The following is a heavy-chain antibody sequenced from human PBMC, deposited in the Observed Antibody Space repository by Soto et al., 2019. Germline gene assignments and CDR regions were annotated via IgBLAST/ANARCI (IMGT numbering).Heavy chain of an antibody. D-gene: IGHD3-16*01. CDR2: INHVGGT. CDR1: GCFLSESY. CDR3: VRIRYQLPSSVLWLDP. V-gene: IGHV4-34*01. J-gene: IGHJ5*02. Sequence: SETLSLTCSVYGCFLSESYWTWIRQPPGKGLEWIGEINHVGGTNYNPSLKSRVTMSVDTSQNQFSLRLISVTAADTAMYFCVRIRYQLPSSVLWLDPWGQGTPVTVSS.